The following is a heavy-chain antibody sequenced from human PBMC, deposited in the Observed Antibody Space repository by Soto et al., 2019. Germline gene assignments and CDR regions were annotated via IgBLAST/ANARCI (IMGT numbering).Heavy chain of an antibody. Sequence: QVQLVESGGGVVQPGRSLRLSCAASGFTFSTYAMQWVRQATGTGLEWLAVISYEGSTTHYLDSVKGRFTISRDNSKNTRDLQMNSLTADDTAVYYCARGYYDLLTGFSYWYFDLWGRGTLVTVSS. D-gene: IGHD3-9*01. CDR1: GFTFSTYA. V-gene: IGHV3-30-3*01. CDR2: ISYEGSTT. J-gene: IGHJ2*01. CDR3: ARGYYDLLTGFSYWYFDL.